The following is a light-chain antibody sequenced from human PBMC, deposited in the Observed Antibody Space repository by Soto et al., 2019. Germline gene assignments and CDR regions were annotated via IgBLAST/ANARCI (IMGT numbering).Light chain of an antibody. V-gene: IGLV2-18*01. CDR2: EVS. Sequence: QSALTQPPSVSGSPGQSVTISCTGTGIDFVSYNRVSWYQQPPGTAPKLMIYEVSNRPSGVPDRFSGSKSGNTASLTISGLQTADEADYYCSLYTSENTYVFGTGTKLTVL. CDR1: GIDFVSYNR. J-gene: IGLJ1*01. CDR3: SLYTSENTYV.